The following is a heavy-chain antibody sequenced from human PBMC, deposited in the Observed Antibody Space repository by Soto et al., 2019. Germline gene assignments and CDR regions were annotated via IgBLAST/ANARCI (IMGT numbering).Heavy chain of an antibody. V-gene: IGHV4-34*01. J-gene: IGHJ6*02. CDR2: INHSGST. CDR1: GGSFSGYY. CDR3: ARGWDYGMDV. Sequence: SETLSLTCAVYGGSFSGYYWSWIRQPPGKGLEWIGEINHSGSTNYSPSLKSRATISVDTSKNQFSLKLSSVTAADTAVYYCARGWDYGMDVWGQGTTVTVSS. D-gene: IGHD1-26*01.